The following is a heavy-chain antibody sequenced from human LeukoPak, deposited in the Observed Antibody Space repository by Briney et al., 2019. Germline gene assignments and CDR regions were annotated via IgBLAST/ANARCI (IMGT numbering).Heavy chain of an antibody. D-gene: IGHD3-22*01. Sequence: GGSLRLSCAASGFTFSSYEMNWVRQAPGKGLEWVSYISSSGSTIYYADSVKGRFTISRDNAKNSLYLQMNGLRAEDTAVYYCARADYYDSSGFFDYWGQGTLVTVSS. J-gene: IGHJ4*02. V-gene: IGHV3-48*03. CDR1: GFTFSSYE. CDR3: ARADYYDSSGFFDY. CDR2: ISSSGSTI.